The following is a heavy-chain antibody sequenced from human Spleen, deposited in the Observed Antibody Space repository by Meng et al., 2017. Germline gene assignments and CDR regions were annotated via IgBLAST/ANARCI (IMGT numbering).Heavy chain of an antibody. CDR1: GYSFTGYY. CDR2: INPRGGST. V-gene: IGHV1-46*01. J-gene: IGHJ5*02. CDR3: ARERSQGLGRWFDP. Sequence: QVQLVQSGAEVKKPGDSVKVSCKASGYSFTGYYMPWVRQAPGQGLDWMGIINPRGGSTSYAQKFQGRVTMTRDTSTSTVYMELSSLRSEDTAVYYCARERSQGLGRWFDPWGQGTLVTVSS. D-gene: IGHD6-19*01.